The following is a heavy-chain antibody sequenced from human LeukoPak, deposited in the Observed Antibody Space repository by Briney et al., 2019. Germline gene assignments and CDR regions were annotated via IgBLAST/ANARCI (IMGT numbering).Heavy chain of an antibody. V-gene: IGHV4-39*01. CDR2: IYYSGST. D-gene: IGHD3-10*01. Sequence: SETLSLTCTVSGVSISSSNSYWGWIRQPPGKGLEWIGSIYYSGSTYYNPSLKSRVTISVDTSKNQFSLKLSSVTAADTAVYYCARRAMVRGVTYSAYFDYWGQGTLVTVSS. CDR3: ARRAMVRGVTYSAYFDY. CDR1: GVSISSSNSY. J-gene: IGHJ4*02.